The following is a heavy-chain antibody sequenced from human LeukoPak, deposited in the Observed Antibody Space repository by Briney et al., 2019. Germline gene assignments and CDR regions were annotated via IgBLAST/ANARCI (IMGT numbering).Heavy chain of an antibody. CDR1: GGSFSGYY. V-gene: IGHV4-34*01. CDR2: INHSRST. D-gene: IGHD6-19*01. CDR3: ARGPYSSGWYGRVSAFDI. Sequence: SETLSLTCAVYGGSFSGYYWSWIRQPPGKGLEWIGEINHSRSTNYNPSLKSRVTISVDTSKNQFSLKLSSVTAADTAVYYCARGPYSSGWYGRVSAFDIWGQGTMVTVSS. J-gene: IGHJ3*02.